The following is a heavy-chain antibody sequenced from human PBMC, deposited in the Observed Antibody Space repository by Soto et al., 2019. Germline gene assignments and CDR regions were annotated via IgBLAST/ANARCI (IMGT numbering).Heavy chain of an antibody. Sequence: GGSLRLSCAASGFTFSSYWMHWVRQAPGKGLVWVSRINSDGSSTSYADSVKGRFTISKANAKNTLYLQMKSLRAEDTAVYYCARDPITIFGVVIPNWFDPWGQGTLVTVSS. CDR3: ARDPITIFGVVIPNWFDP. CDR1: GFTFSSYW. V-gene: IGHV3-74*01. CDR2: INSDGSST. D-gene: IGHD3-3*01. J-gene: IGHJ5*02.